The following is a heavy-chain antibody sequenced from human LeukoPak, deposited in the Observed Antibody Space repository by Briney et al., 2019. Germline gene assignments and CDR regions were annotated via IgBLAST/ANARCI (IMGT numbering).Heavy chain of an antibody. CDR2: ISSSGSTI. Sequence: GGSLRLSCAASGFTFSSYEMNWVRQAPGKGLEWVSYISSSGSTIYYADSVKGRFTISRDNSKNTLYLQMNSLRAEDTAVYYCAKGIWFGELLPFDYWGQGTLVTVSS. CDR3: AKGIWFGELLPFDY. J-gene: IGHJ4*02. D-gene: IGHD3-10*01. V-gene: IGHV3-48*03. CDR1: GFTFSSYE.